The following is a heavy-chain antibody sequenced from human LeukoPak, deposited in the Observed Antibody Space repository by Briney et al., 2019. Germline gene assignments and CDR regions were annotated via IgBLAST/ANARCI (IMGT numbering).Heavy chain of an antibody. CDR3: ARRWLGDPYGMDV. CDR2: IKEDGSEK. J-gene: IGHJ6*02. D-gene: IGHD3-10*01. V-gene: IGHV3-7*03. Sequence: GGSLRLSCVASGFTFSNYWMSWVRQAPGKGLEWVANIKEDGSEKYYVDSVKGRFTISRDNAKNSLYLQMNSLRAEDTAVYYCARRWLGDPYGMDVWGQGTTVTVSS. CDR1: GFTFSNYW.